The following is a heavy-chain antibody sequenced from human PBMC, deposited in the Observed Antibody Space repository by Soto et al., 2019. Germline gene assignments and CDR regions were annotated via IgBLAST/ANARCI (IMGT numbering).Heavy chain of an antibody. D-gene: IGHD6-19*01. Sequence: ASVKVSCKASGYTFTSYGISWVRQAPGQGLEWMGWISAYNGNTNYAQKLQGRVTMTTDTSTSTAYMELRSLRSDDTAVYYCARDRTVGIAVARAGDAFDIWGQGTMVTVSS. J-gene: IGHJ3*02. CDR1: GYTFTSYG. V-gene: IGHV1-18*04. CDR3: ARDRTVGIAVARAGDAFDI. CDR2: ISAYNGNT.